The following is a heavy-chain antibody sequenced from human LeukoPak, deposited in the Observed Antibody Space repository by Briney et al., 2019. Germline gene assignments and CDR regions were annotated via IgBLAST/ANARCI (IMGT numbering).Heavy chain of an antibody. D-gene: IGHD3-22*01. J-gene: IGHJ4*02. CDR1: GVTFSSYG. Sequence: GRSLRLSCAASGVTFSSYGMHWVRQAPGKGLEWVAVKSYDGSNKYYADSVKGRFTISRDNSKNTLYLQMNSLRAEDTAVYYCAKGDYYDSSGYYYDYWGQGTLVTVSS. V-gene: IGHV3-30*18. CDR2: KSYDGSNK. CDR3: AKGDYYDSSGYYYDY.